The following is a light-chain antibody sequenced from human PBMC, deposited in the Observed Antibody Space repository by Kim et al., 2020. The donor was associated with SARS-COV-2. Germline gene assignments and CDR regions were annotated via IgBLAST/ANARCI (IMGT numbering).Light chain of an antibody. CDR2: LAS. CDR1: QTTPQRNRPHS. V-gene: IGKV2-28*01. Sequence: EPASTSCRANQTTPQRNRPHSLNWYLQKPGQSPHPLVYLASNRASVVPDRFSGSGSGTDFTVKISRVEAEHVGVYYCMQALQIRYAFGQGTKLEI. CDR3: MQALQIRYA. J-gene: IGKJ2*01.